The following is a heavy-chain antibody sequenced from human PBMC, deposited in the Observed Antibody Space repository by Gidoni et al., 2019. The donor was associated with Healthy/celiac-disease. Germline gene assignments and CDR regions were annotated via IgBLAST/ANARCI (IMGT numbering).Heavy chain of an antibody. Sequence: QVQLQESGPGLVKPSETLSLTCTVSGGSISIYYWSWIRHPAGKGMEWIGRIYTSGRTNYNPSVKSRVTMSVDTSKNQFSLKLSSVTAADTAVYYCAREGGYYDSSGYYDYGMDVWGQGTTVTVS. CDR3: AREGGYYDSSGYYDYGMDV. D-gene: IGHD3-22*01. CDR2: IYTSGRT. J-gene: IGHJ6*02. CDR1: GGSISIYY. V-gene: IGHV4-4*07.